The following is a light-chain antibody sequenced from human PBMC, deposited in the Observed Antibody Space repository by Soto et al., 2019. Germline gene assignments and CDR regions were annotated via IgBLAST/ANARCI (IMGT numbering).Light chain of an antibody. CDR1: SSDVGNYNL. CDR2: EVS. J-gene: IGLJ1*01. CDR3: CSYGGSYV. Sequence: QSALTQPASVSGSPGQSITISCTGTSSDVGNYNLVSWYQQHPGKAPKVMIYEVSKRPSGVSNRFSGSKSGNTASLTISGLQAEDEADYYCCSYGGSYVFGPGTKLTVL. V-gene: IGLV2-23*02.